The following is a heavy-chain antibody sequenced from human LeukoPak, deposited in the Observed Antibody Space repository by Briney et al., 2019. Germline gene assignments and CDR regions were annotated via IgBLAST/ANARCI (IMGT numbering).Heavy chain of an antibody. V-gene: IGHV4-30-2*01. Sequence: SETLSLTCAVSGGSISSGGYSWSWIRQPPGKGLEWIGYIYHSGSTYYNPSLKSRVTISVDTSKNQFSLKLSSVTAADTAVYYCARAGSYDDNYFDYWGQGTLVTVSS. CDR3: ARAGSYDDNYFDY. CDR1: GGSISSGGYS. J-gene: IGHJ4*02. D-gene: IGHD3-22*01. CDR2: IYHSGST.